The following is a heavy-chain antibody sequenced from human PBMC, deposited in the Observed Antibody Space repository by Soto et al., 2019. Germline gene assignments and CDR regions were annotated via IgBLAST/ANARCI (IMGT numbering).Heavy chain of an antibody. CDR3: RKDRQLDGIWTLDY. CDR2: INGGDGPT. Sequence: EVQLLDSGGHLVQPGGSLRLSCTASGFTFSTYTMNWVRQAPGKGLEWVSAINGGDGPTYYADSVKGRFTISRDNSKNMLLMQMNSLRAEDTAVYYCRKDRQLDGIWTLDYWDQGTLVTVSS. CDR1: GFTFSTYT. V-gene: IGHV3-23*01. D-gene: IGHD6-6*01. J-gene: IGHJ4*02.